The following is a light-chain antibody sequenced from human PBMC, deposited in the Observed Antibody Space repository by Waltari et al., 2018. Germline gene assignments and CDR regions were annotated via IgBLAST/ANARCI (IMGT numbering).Light chain of an antibody. V-gene: IGKV3-15*01. CDR1: QSVSSN. CDR3: QQYNNWPPVT. J-gene: IGKJ5*01. Sequence: ETVMTQSPATLSVSPGERATFSCRASQSVSSNLAWHQQKPGQAPRLLIYGASTRATGTPARFSGSGSGTEFTLTISSLQAEDVAVYYWQQYNNWPPVTFGQGTRLEIK. CDR2: GAS.